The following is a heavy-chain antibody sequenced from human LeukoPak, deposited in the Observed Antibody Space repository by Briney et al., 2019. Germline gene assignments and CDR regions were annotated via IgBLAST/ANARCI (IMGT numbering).Heavy chain of an antibody. V-gene: IGHV3-13*01. CDR2: VGISAAT. Sequence: GGSLRLSFAASGFTFRSYDMHWVRPVTGKGLEWVSSVGISAATYYAGSVKGRFNISRENAKNSLYLQMNSLTAGDTAVYYCVRGGIQVSGIDEIDYWGQGTLVTVSS. J-gene: IGHJ4*02. CDR1: GFTFRSYD. D-gene: IGHD6-19*01. CDR3: VRGGIQVSGIDEIDY.